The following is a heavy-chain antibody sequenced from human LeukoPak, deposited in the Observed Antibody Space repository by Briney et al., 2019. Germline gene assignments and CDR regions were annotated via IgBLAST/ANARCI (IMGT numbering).Heavy chain of an antibody. D-gene: IGHD3-22*01. Sequence: PSETLSLTCTVSGGSISSYYWGWLRQPPGKGLEWIGSIYHSGSTYYNPSLKSRVTISVDTSKNQFSLKLSSVTAADTAVYYCARVGYYDSSGYFNYWGQGTLVTVSS. CDR2: IYHSGST. J-gene: IGHJ4*02. CDR1: GGSISSYY. V-gene: IGHV4-38-2*02. CDR3: ARVGYYDSSGYFNY.